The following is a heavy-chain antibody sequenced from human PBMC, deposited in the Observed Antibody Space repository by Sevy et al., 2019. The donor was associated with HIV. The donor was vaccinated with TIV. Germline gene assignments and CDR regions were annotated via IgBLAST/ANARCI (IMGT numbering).Heavy chain of an antibody. J-gene: IGHJ6*02. CDR2: IKRDGSEK. CDR3: ARDCSSTSCLWGMDV. Sequence: GGSLRLSCAASGFTFSNYWMSWVRQAPGKGLEWVANIKRDGSEKYYVASVKGRFTISRDNAKNSLYLQMNSLRVEDTAVYYCARDCSSTSCLWGMDVWGPGTTVTVSS. CDR1: GFTFSNYW. V-gene: IGHV3-7*03. D-gene: IGHD2-2*01.